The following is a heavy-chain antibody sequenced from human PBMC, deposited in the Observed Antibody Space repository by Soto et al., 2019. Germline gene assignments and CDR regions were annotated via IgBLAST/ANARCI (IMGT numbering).Heavy chain of an antibody. Sequence: QITLNESGPTQVKPRQTLTLTCTFSGFSLTTSGVGVGWIRQSPGKAPEWLALIYWDDDKRYSPSLKRRLTITKDTSQNQVVLTMADLDPADTATYYCAHRVLRTVFGLVTTTAIYFDFWGQGTPVAVSS. CDR1: GFSLTTSGVG. J-gene: IGHJ4*02. CDR3: AHRVLRTVFGLVTTTAIYFDF. CDR2: IYWDDDK. V-gene: IGHV2-5*02. D-gene: IGHD3-3*01.